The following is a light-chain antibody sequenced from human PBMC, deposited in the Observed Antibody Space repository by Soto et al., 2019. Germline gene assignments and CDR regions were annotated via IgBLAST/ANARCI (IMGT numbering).Light chain of an antibody. Sequence: EIVLTQSPATLSLSPGERATLSSRASQSVSSYLAWYQQKPGQAPRLLIYDASNRATGIPARFSGSGSGTDFTLTISSLEREDFAVYYCQQRSNWLTFGGGTKVEIK. J-gene: IGKJ4*01. V-gene: IGKV3-11*01. CDR2: DAS. CDR3: QQRSNWLT. CDR1: QSVSSY.